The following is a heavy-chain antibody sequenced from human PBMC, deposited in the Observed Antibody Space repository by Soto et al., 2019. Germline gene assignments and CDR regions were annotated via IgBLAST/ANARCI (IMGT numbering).Heavy chain of an antibody. CDR3: TRHLIIWANHMTTVISNDRFDI. J-gene: IGHJ3*02. D-gene: IGHD4-17*01. V-gene: IGHV3-73*01. Sequence: GSLRLSCAASGFTFSVSAMHWVRQASGKGLEWAGRIRRKVNNYATAYAASVTGRFTISIDDSKHTTYLQISSLRTEDTAVYYCTRHLIIWANHMTTVISNDRFDIWGQGT. CDR1: GFTFSVSA. CDR2: IRRKVNNYAT.